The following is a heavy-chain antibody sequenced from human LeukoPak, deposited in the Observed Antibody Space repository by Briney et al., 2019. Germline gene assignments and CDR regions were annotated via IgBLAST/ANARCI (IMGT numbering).Heavy chain of an antibody. CDR3: ASLLTVTTGY. CDR2: ISYDGSNK. J-gene: IGHJ4*02. Sequence: GGSLRLSCAASGFTFSSYAMHWVRQAPGKGLEWVAVISYDGSNKYYADSVKGRFTISRDNSKNTLYLQMNSLRAEDTAVYYCASLLTVTTGYWGQGTLVTVSS. V-gene: IGHV3-30*04. CDR1: GFTFSSYA. D-gene: IGHD4-17*01.